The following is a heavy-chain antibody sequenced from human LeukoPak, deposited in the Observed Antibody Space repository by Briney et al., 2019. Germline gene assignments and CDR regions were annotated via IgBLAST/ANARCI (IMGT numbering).Heavy chain of an antibody. CDR3: ASSSGDYDYYYYYMDV. V-gene: IGHV4-34*01. CDR2: INHSGST. D-gene: IGHD4-17*01. CDR1: GGSFSGYY. J-gene: IGHJ6*03. Sequence: SETLSLTCAVYGGSFSGYYWSWIRQPPGKGLEWIGEINHSGSTNYNPSLKSRVTISVDKSKNQFSLKLSSVAAADTAVYYCASSSGDYDYYYYYMDVWGKGTTVTVSS.